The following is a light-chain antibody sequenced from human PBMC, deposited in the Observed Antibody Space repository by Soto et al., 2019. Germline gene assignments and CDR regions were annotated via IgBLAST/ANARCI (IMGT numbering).Light chain of an antibody. Sequence: EIVLTQSPGTLSLSPGXRATLSCRASQSVGSSFLAWYQQKPGQAPRLLIYGASSRATGIPDRFSGSGSGTDFTLTISRLEPEDFAVYYCQQYGTSPPITFGQGTRLEIK. V-gene: IGKV3-20*01. J-gene: IGKJ5*01. CDR3: QQYGTSPPIT. CDR1: QSVGSSF. CDR2: GAS.